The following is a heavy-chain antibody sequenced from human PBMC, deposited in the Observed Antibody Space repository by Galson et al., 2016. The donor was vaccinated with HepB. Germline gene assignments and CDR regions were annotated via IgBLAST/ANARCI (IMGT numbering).Heavy chain of an antibody. D-gene: IGHD2-21*02. CDR1: GYTFSTYA. CDR2: INGGNGNT. Sequence: SCKASGYTFSTYAIHWVRQAPGQSLEWMGWINGGNGNTKFSHKFQGRVSFTSDTSASTAYMELSSLRSEDTAVFYCARGSDGTFREGDCTLDYWGQGTLVTVSS. V-gene: IGHV1-3*01. J-gene: IGHJ4*02. CDR3: ARGSDGTFREGDCTLDY.